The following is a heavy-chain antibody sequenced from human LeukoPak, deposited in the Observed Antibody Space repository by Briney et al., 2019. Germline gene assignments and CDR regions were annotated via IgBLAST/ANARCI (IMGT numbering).Heavy chain of an antibody. CDR2: MYYSGST. CDR1: GGSISSSSYY. J-gene: IGHJ5*02. V-gene: IGHV4-39*07. Sequence: SETLSLTCSVSGGSISSSSYYWGWIRQPPGKGLEWVGSMYYSGSTYYNPSLKSRVTISIDTSKNQFSLKLSSVTAADTAVYYCAATIFGVGNWFDPWGQGTLVTVSS. D-gene: IGHD3-3*01. CDR3: AATIFGVGNWFDP.